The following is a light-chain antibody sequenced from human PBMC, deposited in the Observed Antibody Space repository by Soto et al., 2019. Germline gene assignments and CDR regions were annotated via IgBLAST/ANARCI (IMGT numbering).Light chain of an antibody. CDR1: SSNIGNND. CDR2: RNY. J-gene: IGLJ2*01. Sequence: QSVLTQPPSASGTPGQRVTISCSGGSSNIGNNDVSWYQLLPGTAPKLLIYRNYQRPSGVPDRFSGSKSGTSVSLAISGLRSEDEAEYYCAAWDDSLWGPVFGGGTKVTVL. CDR3: AAWDDSLWGPV. V-gene: IGLV1-47*01.